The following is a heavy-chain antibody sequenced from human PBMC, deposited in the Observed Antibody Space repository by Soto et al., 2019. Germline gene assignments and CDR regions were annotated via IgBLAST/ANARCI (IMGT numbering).Heavy chain of an antibody. CDR1: GFTFSSYG. V-gene: IGHV3-30*18. Sequence: QVQLVESGGGVVQPGRSLRLSCAASGFTFSSYGMHWVRQAPGKGLEWVAVISYDGSNKYYADSVKGRFTISRDNSKNTLDLQMNSLRAEYTAVYYCAKVGSIAARPGSFDYWGQGTLVTVSS. J-gene: IGHJ4*02. CDR2: ISYDGSNK. D-gene: IGHD6-6*01. CDR3: AKVGSIAARPGSFDY.